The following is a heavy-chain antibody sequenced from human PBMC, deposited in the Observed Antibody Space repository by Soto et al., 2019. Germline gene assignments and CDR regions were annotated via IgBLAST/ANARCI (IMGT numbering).Heavy chain of an antibody. CDR1: GGSISSSNW. V-gene: IGHV4-4*02. CDR2: IYHSGST. CDR3: ASSTAGVALSWFDP. J-gene: IGHJ5*02. D-gene: IGHD3-10*01. Sequence: SETLSLTCAVSGGSISSSNWWSWVRQPPGKGLEWIGEIYHSGSTNYNPSLKSRVTISVDKSKNQFSLKLSSVTAADTAVYYCASSTAGVALSWFDPWGQGTLVTAS.